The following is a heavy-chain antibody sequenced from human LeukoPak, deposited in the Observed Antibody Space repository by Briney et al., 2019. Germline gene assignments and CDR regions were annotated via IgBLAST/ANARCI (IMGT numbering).Heavy chain of an antibody. J-gene: IGHJ6*02. CDR1: GFTFSTYW. V-gene: IGHV3-74*01. CDR2: INRDGSAT. CDR3: ANDLSYGMDV. D-gene: IGHD3-3*01. Sequence: PGGSLRLSCAASGFTFSTYWMHWVRQPPGKGLVWVSRINRDGSATNYADSVKGRFTISRDNAKNTLYLQMNSLRVEDTAEYYCANDLSYGMDVWGQGTTVTVS.